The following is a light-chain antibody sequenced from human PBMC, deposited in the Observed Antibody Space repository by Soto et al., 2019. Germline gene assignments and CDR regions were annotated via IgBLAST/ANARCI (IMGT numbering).Light chain of an antibody. Sequence: QSVLTQPASVSGSPGQSITIPCPGTGNDVGAYNLVSWYQKHPSKATKIINCEDKTRPSRISNRFSCSKAGEKASLTNSELQAEDEAGYVCCSYAGTVAYVFGTGTKGTVL. V-gene: IGLV2-23*01. CDR1: GNDVGAYNL. CDR2: EDK. J-gene: IGLJ1*01. CDR3: CSYAGTVAYV.